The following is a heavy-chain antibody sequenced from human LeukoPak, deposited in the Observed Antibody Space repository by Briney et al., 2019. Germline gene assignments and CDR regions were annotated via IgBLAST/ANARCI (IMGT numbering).Heavy chain of an antibody. Sequence: PSETLSLTCTVSGGSISSYYWSWIRQPPGKGLEWIGYIYYSGSTNYNPSLKSRVTISVDTSKNQFPLKLSSVTAADTAVYYCARASAATFDYWGQGTLVTVSS. CDR3: ARASAATFDY. J-gene: IGHJ4*02. V-gene: IGHV4-59*01. CDR2: IYYSGST. D-gene: IGHD2-15*01. CDR1: GGSISSYY.